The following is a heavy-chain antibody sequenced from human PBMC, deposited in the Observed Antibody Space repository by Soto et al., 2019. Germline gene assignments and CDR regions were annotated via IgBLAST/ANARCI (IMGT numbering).Heavy chain of an antibody. V-gene: IGHV4-4*07. CDR1: GGSISSFY. D-gene: IGHD6-25*01. CDR2: IYHGGTT. CDR3: ARDRVAATRTSYYGLDA. J-gene: IGHJ6*02. Sequence: SETLSVTCTVSGGSISSFYWNWIRQSAGKGLERIGRIYHGGTTNYNPSLKSRATISVDKSKNHFSLKLTSVTAADTAVYYCARDRVAATRTSYYGLDAWGQGTTVTVSS.